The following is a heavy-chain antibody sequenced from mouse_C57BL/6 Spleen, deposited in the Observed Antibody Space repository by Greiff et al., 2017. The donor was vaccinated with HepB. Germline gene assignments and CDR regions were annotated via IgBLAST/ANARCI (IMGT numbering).Heavy chain of an antibody. J-gene: IGHJ1*03. CDR1: GYTFTDYN. CDR3: ARGDYYGSSPEYFDV. V-gene: IGHV1-22*01. Sequence: EVKLQESGPELVKPGASVKMSCKASGYTFTDYNMHWVKQSHGKSLEWIGYINPNNGGTSYNQKFKGKATLTVNKSSSTAYMELRSLTSEDSAVYYCARGDYYGSSPEYFDVWGTGTTVTVSS. D-gene: IGHD1-1*01. CDR2: INPNNGGT.